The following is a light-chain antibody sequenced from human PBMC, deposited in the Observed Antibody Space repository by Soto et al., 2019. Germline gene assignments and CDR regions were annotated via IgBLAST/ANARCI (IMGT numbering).Light chain of an antibody. J-gene: IGLJ2*01. V-gene: IGLV2-14*01. CDR1: SSDVRGYNY. Sequence: QSALTQPASVSGSPGQSITISCTGTSSDVRGYNYVSWYQQHPGQAPKLMIYDVSNRPSGISNRFSGSKSGNTASLTISGLQAEDEADYYCRSYASSSTLEVVFGGGTRVTVL. CDR2: DVS. CDR3: RSYASSSTLEVV.